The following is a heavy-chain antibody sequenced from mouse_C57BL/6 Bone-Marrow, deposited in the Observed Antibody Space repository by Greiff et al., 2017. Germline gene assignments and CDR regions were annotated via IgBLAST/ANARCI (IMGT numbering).Heavy chain of an antibody. CDR1: GYTFTDYE. J-gene: IGHJ4*01. V-gene: IGHV1-15*01. CDR2: IDPETGGT. CDR3: TRKGNYGSSYVGGAKNY. D-gene: IGHD1-1*01. Sequence: QVQLQQSGAELVRPGASVTLSCKASGYTFTDYEMHWVKQTPVHGLEWIGAIDPETGGTAYNQKFKGKAILTADKSSSTAYMELRSLTSEDSAVYEWTRKGNYGSSYVGGAKNYWGQGTSVTVSS.